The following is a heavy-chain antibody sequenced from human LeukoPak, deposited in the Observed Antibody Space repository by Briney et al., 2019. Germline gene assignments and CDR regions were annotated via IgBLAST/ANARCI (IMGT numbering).Heavy chain of an antibody. J-gene: IGHJ2*01. V-gene: IGHV4-34*01. CDR3: ARDGRYYYDSSGYSNWYFDL. CDR2: INHSGST. Sequence: SETLSLTCAVYGGSFSGYYWSWIRQPPGKGLEWIGEINHSGSTNYNPSLKSRVTISVDTSKNQFSLKLSSVTAADTAVYYCARDGRYYYDSSGYSNWYFDLWGRGTLVTVSS. D-gene: IGHD3-22*01. CDR1: GGSFSGYY.